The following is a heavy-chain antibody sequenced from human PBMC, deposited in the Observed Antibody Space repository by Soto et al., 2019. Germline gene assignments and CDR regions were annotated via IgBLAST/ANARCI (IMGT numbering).Heavy chain of an antibody. J-gene: IGHJ4*02. CDR1: GFTVSSNY. V-gene: IGHV3-53*02. Sequence: EVQLVETGGGLIQPGGSLRLSCAASGFTVSSNYMSWVRQAPGKGLEWVSVIYSGGSTYYADSVKGRFTISRDNSKNTLYRQMNSLRAEDTAVYYCARASAVAGGGMIDYWGQGTLVTVSS. CDR2: IYSGGST. CDR3: ARASAVAGGGMIDY. D-gene: IGHD6-19*01.